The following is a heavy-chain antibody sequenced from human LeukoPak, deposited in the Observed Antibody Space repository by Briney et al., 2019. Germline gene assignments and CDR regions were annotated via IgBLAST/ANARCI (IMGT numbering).Heavy chain of an antibody. D-gene: IGHD6-19*01. CDR3: ARDSIAVAGKSPD. CDR2: IIPILGIA. CDR1: GGTFSSYA. V-gene: IGHV1-69*04. Sequence: SVKVSCKASGGTFSSYAISWVRQAPGQGLEWMGRIIPILGIANYAQKFQGRVTITADKSTSTAYMELSSLRSEDTAVYYCARDSIAVAGKSPDWGQGTLVTVSS. J-gene: IGHJ4*02.